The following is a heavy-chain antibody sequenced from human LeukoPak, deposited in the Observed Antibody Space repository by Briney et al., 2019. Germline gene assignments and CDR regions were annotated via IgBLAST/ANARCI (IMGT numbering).Heavy chain of an antibody. J-gene: IGHJ6*03. CDR3: AKSELVVPDYYYYYYMDV. CDR2: IYITGST. Sequence: PSETLSLTCTVSGGSITSCYWSWIRQSAGKGLEWIGRIYITGSTTYNPSLKSRVTMSLDTSKNQFSLKLSSETAADTAVYYCAKSELVVPDYYYYYYMDVWGKGTTVTISS. D-gene: IGHD2-2*01. CDR1: GGSITSCY. V-gene: IGHV4-4*07.